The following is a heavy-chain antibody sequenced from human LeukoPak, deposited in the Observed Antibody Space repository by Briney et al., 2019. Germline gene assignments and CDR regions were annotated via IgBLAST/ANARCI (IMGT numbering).Heavy chain of an antibody. CDR3: ATLVGAATPVDY. Sequence: GGSLRLSCAASGFSFGTYWIHWVRQAPGKGLVWVSGILGDGRSTMYADSVRGRFTISRDNAKNTLYAQMNGLSGEDTGVYYCATLVGAATPVDYWGQGTLVTVSS. V-gene: IGHV3-74*03. CDR2: ILGDGRST. J-gene: IGHJ4*02. D-gene: IGHD1-26*01. CDR1: GFSFGTYW.